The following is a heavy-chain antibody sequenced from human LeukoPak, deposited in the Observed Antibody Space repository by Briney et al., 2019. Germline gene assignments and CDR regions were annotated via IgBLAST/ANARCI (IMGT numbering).Heavy chain of an antibody. D-gene: IGHD2-15*01. CDR1: GYTLPELS. V-gene: IGHV1-24*01. CDR3: ATDTCSGGSCYEISFDY. Sequence: ASVKVSCKVSGYTLPELSMPWVRQAPGKGLAWMGGFDPEDGETIYAQKFQGRVTMTEDTSTDKAYMELSSLRSEDTAVYYCATDTCSGGSCYEISFDYWGQGTLVTVSS. CDR2: FDPEDGET. J-gene: IGHJ4*02.